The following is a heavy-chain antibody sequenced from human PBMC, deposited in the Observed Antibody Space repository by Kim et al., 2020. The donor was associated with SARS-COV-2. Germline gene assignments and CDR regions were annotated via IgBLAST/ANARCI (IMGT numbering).Heavy chain of an antibody. CDR1: GVSINSYY. D-gene: IGHD1-26*01. Sequence: SETLSLTCTVSGVSINSYYWSWIRQPPGKGLEWIGYFSYSGSTRYNPSLRSRVTISVDSSKNQFSLRLTSVSAADTAMYYCARDLRIVGAINAFEMWGRG. CDR2: FSYSGST. V-gene: IGHV4-59*01. J-gene: IGHJ3*02. CDR3: ARDLRIVGAINAFEM.